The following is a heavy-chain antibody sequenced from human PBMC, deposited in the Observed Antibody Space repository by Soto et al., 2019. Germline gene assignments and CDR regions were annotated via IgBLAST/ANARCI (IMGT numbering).Heavy chain of an antibody. CDR2: ISHDGGSI. V-gene: IGHV3-74*03. D-gene: IGHD6-13*01. J-gene: IGHJ4*02. CDR3: VAGRPDVASPGDY. CDR1: TLTFNRHW. Sequence: LRLSCTASTLTFNRHWMHWVRQVPGQGLVWVSRISHDGGSITYADSVKGRFTISRDNVNNTLSLQMTSLRVEDTSIYYCVAGRPDVASPGDYWGRGTLVTVSS.